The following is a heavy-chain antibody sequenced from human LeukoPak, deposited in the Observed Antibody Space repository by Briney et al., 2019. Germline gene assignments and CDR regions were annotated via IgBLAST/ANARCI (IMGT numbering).Heavy chain of an antibody. CDR2: INSDGSST. CDR3: ARDCGGSCYAYDY. D-gene: IGHD2-15*01. CDR1: GFTFSSYW. J-gene: IGHJ4*02. V-gene: IGHV3-74*01. Sequence: PGGSLRLSCAASGFTFSSYWMHWVRQAPGKGLVWVSRINSDGSSTSYAYSLKGRFTISRDNAKNTLYLQMNSLRAEDTAVYYCARDCGGSCYAYDYWGQGTLVTVSS.